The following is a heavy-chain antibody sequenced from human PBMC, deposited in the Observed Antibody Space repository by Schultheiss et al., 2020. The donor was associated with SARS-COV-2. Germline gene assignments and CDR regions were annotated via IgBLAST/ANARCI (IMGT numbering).Heavy chain of an antibody. CDR2: INSDAKST. CDR1: GIDISTYW. D-gene: IGHD2-15*01. V-gene: IGHV3-74*03. J-gene: IGHJ4*02. CDR3: VRDHRWSFDS. Sequence: GGSLRLSCAASGIDISTYWMHWVRQAPGKGLVWVSRINSDAKSTTYAESVKGRFSISRDNAKNTVFLQMNSLRADDTAVYYCVRDHRWSFDSWGQGTLVTVSS.